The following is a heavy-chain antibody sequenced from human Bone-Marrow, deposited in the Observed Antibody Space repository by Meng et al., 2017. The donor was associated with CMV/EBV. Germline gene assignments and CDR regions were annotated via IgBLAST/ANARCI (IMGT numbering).Heavy chain of an antibody. CDR2: RRSKANSYAT. J-gene: IGHJ4*02. V-gene: IGHV3-73*01. CDR3: TRHFYPMVRGVDIDY. D-gene: IGHD3-10*01. CDR1: CGSSD. Sequence: CGSSDIHWVGWASGKGRGWRGRRRSKANSYATAYAASVKGRFTMFRDDSKTTAYLQMNSLKTEDTAVYYCTRHFYPMVRGVDIDYWGQGTLVTVSS.